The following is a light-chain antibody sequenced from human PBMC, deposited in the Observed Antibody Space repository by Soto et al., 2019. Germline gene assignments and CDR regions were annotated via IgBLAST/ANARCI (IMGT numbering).Light chain of an antibody. J-gene: IGKJ4*01. V-gene: IGKV3-11*01. Sequence: EIVLTQSPATLSLSPGERATLSCRASQSVSSYLAWYQPQPGQAPRLLIYDASNRATGIPARFSGSESGTDFTLTISGLEPEDVAVYCCQQRSNWPLTFGGGTKVEFK. CDR1: QSVSSY. CDR2: DAS. CDR3: QQRSNWPLT.